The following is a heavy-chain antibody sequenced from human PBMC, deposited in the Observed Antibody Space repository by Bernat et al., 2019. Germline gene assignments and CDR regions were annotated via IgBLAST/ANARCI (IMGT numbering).Heavy chain of an antibody. V-gene: IGHV4-34*01. J-gene: IGHJ4*02. CDR1: GGSFSGYY. Sequence: QVQLQQWGAGLLKPSETLSLTCAVYGGSFSGYYWSWIRQPPGKGLEWSGEITHSGSTNYNPSLKSRVTISVDTSKNQFSLKLSSVTAADTAVYYCATFTFGGVPSRYYFDYWGQGTLVTVSS. CDR2: ITHSGST. CDR3: ATFTFGGVPSRYYFDY. D-gene: IGHD3-16*01.